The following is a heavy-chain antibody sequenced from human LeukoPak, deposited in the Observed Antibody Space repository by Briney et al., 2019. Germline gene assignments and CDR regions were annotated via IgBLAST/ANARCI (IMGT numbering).Heavy chain of an antibody. J-gene: IGHJ4*02. CDR2: INPNSGGT. CDR1: GYTFTGYY. Sequence: ASVKVSCKASGYTFTGYYMHWVLQAPGQGLEWMGRINPNSGGTNYAQKFQGRVTMTRDTSISTAYMELSRLKSDDTALYYCARGLAVAGPFDYWGQGTLVTVSS. D-gene: IGHD6-19*01. CDR3: ARGLAVAGPFDY. V-gene: IGHV1-2*06.